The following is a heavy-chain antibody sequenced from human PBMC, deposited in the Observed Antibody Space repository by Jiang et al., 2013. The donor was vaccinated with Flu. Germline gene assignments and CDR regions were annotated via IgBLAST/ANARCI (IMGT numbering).Heavy chain of an antibody. Sequence: IYPGDSDTRYSPSFQGQVTISADKSISTAYLQWSSLKASDTAMYYCARHSIRGYYINWFDPWGQGTLVTVSS. V-gene: IGHV5-51*01. CDR3: ARHSIRGYYINWFDP. J-gene: IGHJ5*02. D-gene: IGHD3-3*01. CDR2: IYPGDSDT.